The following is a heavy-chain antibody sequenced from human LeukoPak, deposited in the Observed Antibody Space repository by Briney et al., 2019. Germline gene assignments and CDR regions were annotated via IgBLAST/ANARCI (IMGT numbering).Heavy chain of an antibody. CDR2: IYYNGRT. Sequence: SETLSLTSSVSGGSISSYYWSWIRQPPGKGLEWIGYIYYNGRTHYNPSLESRVTISVDTSKNQFSLQLHSVTAADTAVYYCARVFCSSTSCQKTFDYWGQGSLVTVSS. D-gene: IGHD2-2*01. V-gene: IGHV4-59*01. CDR3: ARVFCSSTSCQKTFDY. CDR1: GGSISSYY. J-gene: IGHJ4*02.